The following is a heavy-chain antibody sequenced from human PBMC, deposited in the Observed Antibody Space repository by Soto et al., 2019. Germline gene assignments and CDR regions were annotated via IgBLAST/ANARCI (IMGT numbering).Heavy chain of an antibody. CDR2: FFIGGNT. CDR1: GGSITGGSISSTTYY. J-gene: IGHJ4*02. CDR3: ARLGGYYQALDH. V-gene: IGHV4-39*01. D-gene: IGHD3-3*01. Sequence: SETLSLTCTVSGGSITGGSISSTTYYWGWMRQPPGKGLEWIASFFIGGNTYYNPSLKSRVTTSVDTSKNQFSLKLSSVTAADTAVYYCARLGGYYQALDHWSQGTLVTVSS.